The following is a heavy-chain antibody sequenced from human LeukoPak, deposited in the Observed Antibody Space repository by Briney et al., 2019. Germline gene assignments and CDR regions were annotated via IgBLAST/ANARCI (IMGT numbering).Heavy chain of an antibody. CDR2: FYISGST. Sequence: SETLSLTCTVSGGSISSYYWSWIRQPAGKGLEWIGRFYISGSTNYNPSLKSRVTISIDSSRNQFSLKLNSVTAADTAVYYCGRGWTKVDYWGQGTLVTVSS. CDR1: GGSISSYY. D-gene: IGHD1/OR15-1a*01. CDR3: GRGWTKVDY. V-gene: IGHV4-4*07. J-gene: IGHJ4*02.